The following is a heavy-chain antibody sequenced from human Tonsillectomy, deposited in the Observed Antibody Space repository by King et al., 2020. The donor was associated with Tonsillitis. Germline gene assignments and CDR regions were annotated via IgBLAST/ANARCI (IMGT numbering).Heavy chain of an antibody. CDR1: GYSFTKYW. V-gene: IGHV5-51*01. CDR3: ARHFPPLGSDY. Sequence: VQLVESGAEVKKPGESLKISCKGSGYSFTKYWIGWVRQMPGKGLEWMGIIYPDDSDIRYSPSFQGQVNISVDKSMSTAYLQWSSLRASDTAMYYCARHFPPLGSDYWRPGTLVTVSS. CDR2: IYPDDSDI. J-gene: IGHJ4*01. D-gene: IGHD3-16*01.